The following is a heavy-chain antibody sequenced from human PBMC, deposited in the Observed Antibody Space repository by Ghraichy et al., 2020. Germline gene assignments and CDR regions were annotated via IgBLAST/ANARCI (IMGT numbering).Heavy chain of an antibody. CDR3: ATGSAFHYDILTDLDY. V-gene: IGHV1-24*01. D-gene: IGHD3-9*01. Sequence: ASVKVSCKVSGYTLTELSMHWVRQAPGKGLEWMGGFDPEDGETIYAHKFQGRVTMTEDTSTDTAYMELSSLRSEDTAVYYCATGSAFHYDILTDLDYWGQGTLVTVSS. J-gene: IGHJ4*02. CDR1: GYTLTELS. CDR2: FDPEDGET.